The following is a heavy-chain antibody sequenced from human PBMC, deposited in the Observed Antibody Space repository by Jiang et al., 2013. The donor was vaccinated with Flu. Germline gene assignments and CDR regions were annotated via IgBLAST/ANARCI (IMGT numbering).Heavy chain of an antibody. CDR1: GGSISSSSYY. D-gene: IGHD3-3*01. J-gene: IGHJ3*02. V-gene: IGHV4-39*07. CDR3: ARLSLRFLEWLPLYGDAFDI. Sequence: LLKPSETLSLTCTVSGGSISSSSYYWGWIRQPPGKGLEWIGSIYYSGSTYYNPSLKSRVTISVDTSKNQFSLKLSSVTAADTAVYYCARLSLRFLEWLPLYGDAFDIWGQGTMVTVSS. CDR2: IYYSGST.